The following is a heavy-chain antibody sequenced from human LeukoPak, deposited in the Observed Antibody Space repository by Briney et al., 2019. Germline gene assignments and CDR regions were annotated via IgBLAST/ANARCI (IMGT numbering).Heavy chain of an antibody. J-gene: IGHJ4*02. D-gene: IGHD3-22*01. CDR1: GGSISSYY. V-gene: IGHV4-59*01. CDR3: ARGPPYYYDSSGYFDY. Sequence: SETLSLTCTVSGGSISSYYWSWIRQPPGKGLEWIGYIYYSGSTNYNPSLKSRVTISVDTSKNQFSLKLSSVTAADTAVYYCARGPPYYYDSSGYFDYWGQGTLVTVSS. CDR2: IYYSGST.